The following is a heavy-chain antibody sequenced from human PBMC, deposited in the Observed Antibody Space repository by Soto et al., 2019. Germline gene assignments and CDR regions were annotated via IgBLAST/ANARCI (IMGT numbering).Heavy chain of an antibody. V-gene: IGHV4-30-4*01. Sequence: PSETLSLTCTVSGGSISSGDYYWSWIRQPPGKGLEWIGYIFYSGSTYYNPSLKSRVSISVDTSKNQFSLKLSSVTAADTAVYYCARDRGSGWMYKWFDPWGQGTLVTVSS. CDR2: IFYSGST. J-gene: IGHJ5*02. CDR3: ARDRGSGWMYKWFDP. CDR1: GGSISSGDYY. D-gene: IGHD6-25*01.